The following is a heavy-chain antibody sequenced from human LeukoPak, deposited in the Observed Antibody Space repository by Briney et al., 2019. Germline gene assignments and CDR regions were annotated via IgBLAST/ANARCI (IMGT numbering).Heavy chain of an antibody. CDR3: ARDFYDDSSGSYFHGY. D-gene: IGHD3-22*01. CDR1: GFTVSSNY. J-gene: IGHJ4*02. Sequence: GGSLRLSCAASGFTVSSNYMSWVRQAPGKGLECVSVIYVGGSTFYADSVKGRFTISRDISKNTLYLQMNSLRAEDTAVYYCARDFYDDSSGSYFHGYWGQGTLVTVSS. CDR2: IYVGGST. V-gene: IGHV3-53*01.